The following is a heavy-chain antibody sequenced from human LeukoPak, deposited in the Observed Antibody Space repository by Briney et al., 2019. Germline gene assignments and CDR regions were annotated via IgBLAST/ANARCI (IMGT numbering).Heavy chain of an antibody. J-gene: IGHJ4*02. CDR1: GYTFTSYY. CDR2: INPGGGST. D-gene: IGHD1-26*01. V-gene: IGHV1-46*01. Sequence: ASVKVSCKASGYTFTSYYIHLVRQAPGQGLEWMGIINPGGGSTSYAQKFRDRLTMTRDTSTSTLYMELGSLRSEDTAVYYCAREPPPSYSGGREYYFDYWGQGTLVTVSS. CDR3: AREPPPSYSGGREYYFDY.